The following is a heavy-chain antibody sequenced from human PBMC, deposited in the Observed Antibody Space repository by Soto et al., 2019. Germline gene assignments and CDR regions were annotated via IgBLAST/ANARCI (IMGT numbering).Heavy chain of an antibody. V-gene: IGHV3-21*01. CDR1: GFTFSSYS. J-gene: IGHJ5*02. CDR2: ISSSSSYI. CDR3: AREEYCSSTSCPAAGFDP. D-gene: IGHD2-2*01. Sequence: PGGSLRLSCAASGFTFSSYSMNWVRQAPGKGLEWVSSISSSSSYIYYADSVKGRFTISRDNAKNSLYLQMNSLRAEDTAVYYCAREEYCSSTSCPAAGFDPWGQGTLVTVS.